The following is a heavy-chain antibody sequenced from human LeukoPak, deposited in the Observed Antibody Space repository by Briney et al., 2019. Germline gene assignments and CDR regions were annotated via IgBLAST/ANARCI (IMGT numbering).Heavy chain of an antibody. Sequence: PGGSLRLSCAASGFTFSSYAMHWVRQAPGKGLEWVEVISYDGSNKYYADSVKGRFTISRDNSKNTLYLQMNSLRAEDTAVYYCARDMSSMVSSYFDYWGQGTLVTVSS. CDR1: GFTFSSYA. D-gene: IGHD5-18*01. J-gene: IGHJ4*02. V-gene: IGHV3-30-3*01. CDR3: ARDMSSMVSSYFDY. CDR2: ISYDGSNK.